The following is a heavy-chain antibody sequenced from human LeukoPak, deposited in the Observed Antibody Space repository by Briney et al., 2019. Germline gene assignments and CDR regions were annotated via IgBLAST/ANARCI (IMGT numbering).Heavy chain of an antibody. J-gene: IGHJ3*02. V-gene: IGHV3-23*01. Sequence: GGSLRLSCAASGFTFSTYMMTWVRQAPGKGLQWVSTISTSGENTYYADSVKGRFTISRDISKSTLYLQMNSLRVEDTAVYYCASMTTVTLDDAFDIWGQGTMVTVSS. CDR2: ISTSGENT. CDR1: GFTFSTYM. D-gene: IGHD4-17*01. CDR3: ASMTTVTLDDAFDI.